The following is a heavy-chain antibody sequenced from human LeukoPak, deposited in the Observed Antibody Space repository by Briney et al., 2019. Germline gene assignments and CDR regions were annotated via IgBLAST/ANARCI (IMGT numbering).Heavy chain of an antibody. CDR2: NYYSGST. D-gene: IGHD5-18*01. V-gene: IGHV4-59*01. CDR1: GGSISSYY. J-gene: IGHJ5*02. CDR3: ARDRGRSGHSYGYDWFDP. Sequence: SETLSLTCTVSGGSISSYYWSWIRQPPGKGLEWIGYNYYSGSTNYNPSIKSRVAISVDTSKNQFSLKLSSVTAADTAVYYCARDRGRSGHSYGYDWFDPWGQGTLVTVSS.